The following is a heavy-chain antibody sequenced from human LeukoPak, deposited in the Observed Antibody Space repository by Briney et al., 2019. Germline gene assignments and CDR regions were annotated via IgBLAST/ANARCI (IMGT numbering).Heavy chain of an antibody. CDR2: IYPGDSDT. V-gene: IGHV5-51*01. CDR1: GYSFSSFW. Sequence: GESLKISCEGSGYSFSSFWIGWVRQMPGEGLVWMGIIYPGDSDTRYSPAFQGQTTISVDKSISTAYLQWSSLKASDTAIYYCSRSNTFYGMDVWGQGTTVTVSS. D-gene: IGHD2/OR15-2a*01. CDR3: SRSNTFYGMDV. J-gene: IGHJ6*02.